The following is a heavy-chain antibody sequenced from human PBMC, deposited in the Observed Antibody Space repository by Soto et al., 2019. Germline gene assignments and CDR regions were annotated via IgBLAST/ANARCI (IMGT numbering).Heavy chain of an antibody. J-gene: IGHJ4*02. D-gene: IGHD3-22*01. CDR3: ARVDYYDSSGYYGY. CDR2: ISGYNGNT. V-gene: IGHV1-18*04. Sequence: QVQLVQSGAEVKKPGASVQVSCKASGYTFTIYGISWVRQAHGQGLEWMGWISGYNGNTDYAQNLQDRVTLTTDASTSSVYMELRSLRSDDTAVYYCARVDYYDSSGYYGYWGQGTLITVSS. CDR1: GYTFTIYG.